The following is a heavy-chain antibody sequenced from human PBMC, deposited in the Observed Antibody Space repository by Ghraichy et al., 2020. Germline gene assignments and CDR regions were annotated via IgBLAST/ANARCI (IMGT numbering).Heavy chain of an antibody. CDR2: ISSSFGTT. J-gene: IGHJ4*02. CDR1: GFSFNRYS. D-gene: IGHD6-19*01. Sequence: GGSLRLSCVASGFSFNRYSMIWVRQAPGKGLEWVSKISSSFGTTHYADSVKGRFTISRDNSKNSLYLQMNSLRDDDTAVYYCARDPFSGSDWPEADYWGQGTLVTVSS. CDR3: ARDPFSGSDWPEADY. V-gene: IGHV3-48*02.